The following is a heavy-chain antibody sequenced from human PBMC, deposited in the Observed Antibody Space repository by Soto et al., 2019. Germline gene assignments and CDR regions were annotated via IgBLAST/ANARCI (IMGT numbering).Heavy chain of an antibody. CDR3: AGDIVVVPAATQPSYGMDV. V-gene: IGHV4-59*08. Sequence: PSETLSLTCTVSGGSIRSYYWSWIRQPPGKGLEWIGYIHSSGSTNYNPALNSRVTISVDTSKNQFSLKVTSVTAADTAVYYCAGDIVVVPAATQPSYGMDVWGQGTTVTVSS. J-gene: IGHJ6*02. CDR2: IHSSGST. D-gene: IGHD2-2*01. CDR1: GGSIRSYY.